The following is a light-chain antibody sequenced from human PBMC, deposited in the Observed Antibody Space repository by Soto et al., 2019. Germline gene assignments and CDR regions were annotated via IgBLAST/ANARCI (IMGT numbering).Light chain of an antibody. J-gene: IGLJ2*01. CDR1: SSDIGSYNL. Sequence: QSALTQSASVSGSPGQSITISCTGTSSDIGSYNLVSWYQQHPGKAPKLMIYEGSKRPSGVSNRFSGSKSGNRASLTISGLQAEDEAEYYCCSYAGSSTVVFGGGTKLTVL. V-gene: IGLV2-23*01. CDR2: EGS. CDR3: CSYAGSSTVV.